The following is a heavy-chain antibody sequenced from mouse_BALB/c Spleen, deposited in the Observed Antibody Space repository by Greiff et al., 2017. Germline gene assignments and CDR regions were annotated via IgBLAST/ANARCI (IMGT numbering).Heavy chain of an antibody. CDR3: ARKAVVATPAMDY. D-gene: IGHD1-1*01. CDR1: GFSLTSYG. Sequence: VQLVESGPGLVQPSQSLSITCTVSGFSLTSYGVHWVRQSPGKGLEWLGVIWSGGSTDYNAAFISRLSISKDNSKSQVFFKMNSLQANDTAIYYCARKAVVATPAMDYWGQGTSVTVSS. V-gene: IGHV2-2*02. CDR2: IWSGGST. J-gene: IGHJ4*01.